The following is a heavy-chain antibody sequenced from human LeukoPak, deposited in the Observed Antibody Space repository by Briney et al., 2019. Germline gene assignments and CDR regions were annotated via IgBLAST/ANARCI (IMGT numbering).Heavy chain of an antibody. J-gene: IGHJ3*02. Sequence: SETLSLTCTVSGDSISSRIYYWGWLRQPPGKGLEWIGSVYHSGSPYYNPSLKSRVTISVDTSKNQFSLKLSSVTAADTAVYYCARDQGNVDSSGYYLVGNAFDIWGQGTMVTVSS. D-gene: IGHD3-22*01. V-gene: IGHV4-39*07. CDR3: ARDQGNVDSSGYYLVGNAFDI. CDR2: VYHSGSP. CDR1: GDSISSRIYY.